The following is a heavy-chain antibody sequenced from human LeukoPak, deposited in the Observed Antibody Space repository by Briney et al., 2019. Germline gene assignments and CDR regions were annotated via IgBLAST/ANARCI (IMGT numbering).Heavy chain of an antibody. CDR2: INPNSGGT. CDR3: ARDRFLRSSTSCYAY. CDR1: GYTFTGYY. V-gene: IGHV1-2*06. D-gene: IGHD2-2*01. Sequence: GASVKVSCKASGYTFTGYYMHWVRQAPGQGLEWMGRINPNSGGTNYAQKFQGRVTMTRDTSISTAYMELRSLRSDDTAVYYCARDRFLRSSTSCYAYWGQGTLVTVSS. J-gene: IGHJ4*02.